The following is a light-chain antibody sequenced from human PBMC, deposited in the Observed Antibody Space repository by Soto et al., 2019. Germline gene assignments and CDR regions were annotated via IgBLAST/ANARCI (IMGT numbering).Light chain of an antibody. CDR2: AAS. V-gene: IGKV3D-20*02. J-gene: IGKJ1*01. CDR3: QQRNNWQS. CDR1: QSVSSYY. Sequence: EIVLTQSPGTLSLSPGERATLACRASQSVSSYYLAWYQQKPGQAPRLLIYAASSRATGIPDRFSGGGSGTDFTLTISSLEPEDFAVYYCQQRNNWQSFGQGTKVDNK.